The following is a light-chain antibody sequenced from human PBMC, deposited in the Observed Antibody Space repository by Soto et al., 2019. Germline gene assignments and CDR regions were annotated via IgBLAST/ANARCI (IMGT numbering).Light chain of an antibody. CDR2: DVD. V-gene: IGLV2-14*01. J-gene: IGLJ1*01. CDR1: SSDVGGYNF. CDR3: STSTIYSLYL. Sequence: QSALTQPASVSGSPGQSITISCTGTSSDVGGYNFVSWYQQHPGKAPKLMIYDVDRRPSGVSNRFSGSKSGNTASLTISGLQAEDEVDYYCSTSTIYSLYLYGTVTNVTV.